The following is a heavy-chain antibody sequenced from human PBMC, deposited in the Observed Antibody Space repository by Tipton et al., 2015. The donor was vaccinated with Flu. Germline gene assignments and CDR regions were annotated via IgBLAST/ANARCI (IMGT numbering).Heavy chain of an antibody. J-gene: IGHJ6*02. CDR3: ARVGSSSATYGLDV. CDR1: GASISSGGSS. Sequence: TLSLTCSVSGASISSGGSSWSWVRQPPGKGLEWIGHIYHSGSAYYNPSLKSRVTISVDRSKNQVSLKLNSVTAADTAVYYCARVGSSSATYGLDVWGQGTTVTVSS. CDR2: IYHSGSA. D-gene: IGHD2-2*01. V-gene: IGHV4-30-2*01.